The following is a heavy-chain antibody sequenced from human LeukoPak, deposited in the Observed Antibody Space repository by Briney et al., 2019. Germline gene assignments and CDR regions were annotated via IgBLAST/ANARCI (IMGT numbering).Heavy chain of an antibody. D-gene: IGHD3-9*01. CDR3: ARGDDWGYGPFDS. CDR1: GGYISSVGYY. V-gene: IGHV4-31*03. J-gene: IGHJ4*02. CDR2: TYYSGST. Sequence: SETRSLTCTVSGGYISSVGYYWSWIRQHPGKGLEWIGHTYYSGSTYYNPSLKSRVTISVDTSKDQFSLELSSVTAADTAVYYWARGDDWGYGPFDSWGQGTLVTVSS.